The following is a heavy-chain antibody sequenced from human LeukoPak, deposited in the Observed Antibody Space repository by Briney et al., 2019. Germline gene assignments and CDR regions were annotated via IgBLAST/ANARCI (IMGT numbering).Heavy chain of an antibody. V-gene: IGHV3-30*02. Sequence: PGGSLRLSCAASGFTFSSYGMHWVRQAPGKGLEWVAFIRYDGSNKYYADSVKGRFTISRDNSKNTLYLQMNSLRAEDTAVYYCAKDLISGGSGQDYWGQGTLVTVSS. J-gene: IGHJ4*02. D-gene: IGHD3-10*01. CDR3: AKDLISGGSGQDY. CDR2: IRYDGSNK. CDR1: GFTFSSYG.